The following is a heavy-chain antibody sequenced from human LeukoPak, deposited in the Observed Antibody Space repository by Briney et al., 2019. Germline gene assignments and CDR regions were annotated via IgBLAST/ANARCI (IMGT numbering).Heavy chain of an antibody. CDR3: ARGLMVRGVIITRYFDL. D-gene: IGHD3-10*01. CDR2: INPNSGGT. V-gene: IGHV1-2*02. J-gene: IGHJ2*01. Sequence: ASVKVSCKASGYTFTGYYMHWVRQAPGQGLEWMGWINPNSGGTNYAQKFQGRVTMTRDTSISTAYMELSRLRSDDTAVYYRARGLMVRGVIITRYFDLWGRGTLVTVSS. CDR1: GYTFTGYY.